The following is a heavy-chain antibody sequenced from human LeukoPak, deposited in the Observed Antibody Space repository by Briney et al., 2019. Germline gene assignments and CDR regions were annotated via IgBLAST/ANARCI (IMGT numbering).Heavy chain of an antibody. CDR2: INHSGST. CDR3: ARQEGSIAAAGLDY. D-gene: IGHD6-13*01. J-gene: IGHJ4*02. V-gene: IGHV4-34*01. CDR1: GGSFSGYY. Sequence: PSETLSLTCAVYGGSFSGYYWSWIRQPPGKGLEWIGEINHSGSTNYNPSLKSRVTISEDTSKNQFSLKLSSVTAADTAVYYCARQEGSIAAAGLDYWGQGTLVTVSS.